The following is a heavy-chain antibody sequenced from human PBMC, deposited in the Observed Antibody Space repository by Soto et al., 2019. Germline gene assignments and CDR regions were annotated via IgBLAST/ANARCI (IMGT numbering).Heavy chain of an antibody. J-gene: IGHJ4*02. V-gene: IGHV3-53*01. CDR1: EFTVSGNH. D-gene: IGHD4-17*01. CDR3: MGYGGYSI. Sequence: EVQLVESGGGLIQPGGALRLSCAASEFTVSGNHMSWIRQAPGKGLEWVSVILGGGTTDYADSVKGRFTISRDNSKNTVFLQMNSLRGEDTAVYYCMGYGGYSIWGQGTLVTVSS. CDR2: ILGGGTT.